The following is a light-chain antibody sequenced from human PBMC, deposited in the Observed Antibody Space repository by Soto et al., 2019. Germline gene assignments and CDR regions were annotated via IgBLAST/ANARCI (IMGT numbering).Light chain of an antibody. CDR2: DVS. CDR3: SSYTSSSTLLYV. V-gene: IGLV2-14*03. Sequence: QSALTQPASVSGSPGQSITISCTGTSSDVGGYNYVSWYQHHPGKAPKLMIYDVSNRPSGVSNRFSGSKSGNTASLTISGLQAEDEADYYCSSYTSSSTLLYVFGTGTKVTV. CDR1: SSDVGGYNY. J-gene: IGLJ1*01.